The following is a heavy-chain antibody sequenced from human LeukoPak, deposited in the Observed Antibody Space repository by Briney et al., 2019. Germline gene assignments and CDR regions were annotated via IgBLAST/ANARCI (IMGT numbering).Heavy chain of an antibody. CDR1: GFTFCRYA. CDR3: VKDGSGSYYTYYFDY. V-gene: IGHV3-64D*06. D-gene: IGHD3-10*01. Sequence: GGSQRLFCSACGFTFCRYAMLWVRGAPGGGLEYVSAISSNGGRTYYADCVKGRFTISRDNSKNTLYLQMSSLRAEDTAVYYCVKDGSGSYYTYYFDYWGQGTPVTVSS. CDR2: ISSNGGRT. J-gene: IGHJ4*02.